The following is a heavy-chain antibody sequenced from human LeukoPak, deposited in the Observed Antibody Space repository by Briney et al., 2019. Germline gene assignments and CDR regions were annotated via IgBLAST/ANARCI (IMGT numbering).Heavy chain of an antibody. V-gene: IGHV4-59*01. Sequence: PSETLSLTCTVSGGSISSYYWSWIRQPPGKGLEWIGYIYYSGSTNYNPSLKSRVTISVDTSKNQFSLKLSSVTAADTAVYYCARERGEQLVRNYYYYYGMDVWGQGTTVTVSS. CDR3: ARERGEQLVRNYYYYYGMDV. J-gene: IGHJ6*02. CDR1: GGSISSYY. D-gene: IGHD6-13*01. CDR2: IYYSGST.